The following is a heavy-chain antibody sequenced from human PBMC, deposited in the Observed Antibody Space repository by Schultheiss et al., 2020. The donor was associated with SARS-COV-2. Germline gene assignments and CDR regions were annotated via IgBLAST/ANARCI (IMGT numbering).Heavy chain of an antibody. CDR2: IIPIFGTA. CDR1: GGTFSSYA. CDR3: AREDWNYLEIDY. J-gene: IGHJ4*02. D-gene: IGHD1-7*01. V-gene: IGHV1-69*06. Sequence: SVKVSCKASGGTFSSYAISWVRQAPGQGLEWMGGIIPIFGTANYAQKFQGRVTITADKSTSTAYMELSSLRSEDTAVYYCAREDWNYLEIDYWGQGTLVTVSS.